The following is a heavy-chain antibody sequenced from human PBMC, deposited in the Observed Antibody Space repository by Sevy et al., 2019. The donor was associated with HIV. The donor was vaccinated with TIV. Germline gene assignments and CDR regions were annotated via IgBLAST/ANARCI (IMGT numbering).Heavy chain of an antibody. Sequence: ASVKVSCKASGYTFTSYDINWVRQATGQRLEWMGWMNPNSGNTGYAQKFQGRVTMTRNTSISTAYMELSSLRSEDTAVYFCARAGSGWYDHYFDPWGQGTLVTVSS. CDR3: ARAGSGWYDHYFDP. V-gene: IGHV1-8*01. CDR1: GYTFTSYD. D-gene: IGHD6-19*01. CDR2: MNPNSGNT. J-gene: IGHJ4*02.